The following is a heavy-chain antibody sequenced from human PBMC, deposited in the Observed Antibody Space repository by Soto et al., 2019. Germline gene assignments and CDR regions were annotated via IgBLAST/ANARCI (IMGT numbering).Heavy chain of an antibody. CDR1: GGSISSYY. V-gene: IGHV4-4*07. J-gene: IGHJ3*02. D-gene: IGHD4-17*01. Sequence: GPGPRVSSETLSLTCTVSGGSISSYYWSWIRQPAGKGLEWIGRIYTSGSTNYNPSLKSRVTMSVDTSKNQFSLKLSSVTAADTAVYYCAREGYGDYVGAFDIWGQGTMVTVSS. CDR3: AREGYGDYVGAFDI. CDR2: IYTSGST.